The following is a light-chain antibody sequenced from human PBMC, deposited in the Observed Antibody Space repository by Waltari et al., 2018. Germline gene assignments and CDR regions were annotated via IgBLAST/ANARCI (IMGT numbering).Light chain of an antibody. CDR1: SSDVGGSNY. CDR3: CSYTSSSTLV. V-gene: IGLV2-14*03. CDR2: DVS. Sequence: QSALTQPASVSGSPGQSITISCTGTSSDVGGSNYVSWYQQHPGKAPKLMIYDVSKRPSGVSNRFSGSKSGNTASLTISGLQAEDEADYYCCSYTSSSTLVFGGGTKLTVL. J-gene: IGLJ2*01.